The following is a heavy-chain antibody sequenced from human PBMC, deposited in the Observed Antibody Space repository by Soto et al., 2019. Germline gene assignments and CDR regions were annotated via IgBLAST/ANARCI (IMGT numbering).Heavy chain of an antibody. CDR2: INHSGST. CDR3: ARVIAARLGRYYGMDV. Sequence: KTSETLSLTCAVYGGSFSGYYWSWIRQPPGKGLEWIGEINHSGSTNCNPSLKSRVTISVDTSKNQFSLKLSSVTAADTAVYYCARVIAARLGRYYGMDVWGQGTTVTVSS. V-gene: IGHV4-34*01. CDR1: GGSFSGYY. J-gene: IGHJ6*02. D-gene: IGHD6-6*01.